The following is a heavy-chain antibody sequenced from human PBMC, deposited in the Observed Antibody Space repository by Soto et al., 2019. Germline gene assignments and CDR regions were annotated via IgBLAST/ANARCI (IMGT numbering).Heavy chain of an antibody. CDR2: INPNSGGT. Sequence: ASVKVSCKASGYTFTGYYMHWVRQAPGQGLEWMGWINPNSGGTNYAQKFQGRVTMTRDPSISTAYMELSRLRSDDTAVYYCARAGIYDSSGYYSYYFDYWGQGTLVTVSS. J-gene: IGHJ4*02. CDR1: GYTFTGYY. CDR3: ARAGIYDSSGYYSYYFDY. D-gene: IGHD3-22*01. V-gene: IGHV1-2*02.